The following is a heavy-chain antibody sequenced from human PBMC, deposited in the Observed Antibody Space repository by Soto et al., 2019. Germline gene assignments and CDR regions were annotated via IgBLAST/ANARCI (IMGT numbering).Heavy chain of an antibody. J-gene: IGHJ6*02. D-gene: IGHD3-16*01. V-gene: IGHV4-61*01. CDR2: IYYSGST. CDR3: ARSWGNYYYYGMDV. CDR1: GGSVSSGSYY. Sequence: QVQLQESGPGLVKPSETLSLTCTVSGGSVSSGSYYWSWIRQPPGKGLEWIGYIYYSGSTNYNPSLKSRVTISVDTSKNQFSLKLSSVTAADTAVYYCARSWGNYYYYGMDVWGQGTTVTVSS.